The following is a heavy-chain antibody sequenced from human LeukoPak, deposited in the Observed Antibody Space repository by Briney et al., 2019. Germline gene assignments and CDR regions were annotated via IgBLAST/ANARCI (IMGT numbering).Heavy chain of an antibody. J-gene: IGHJ6*03. D-gene: IGHD5-18*01. CDR1: GGSFSGYY. Sequence: SETLSLTCAVYGGSFSGYYWSWIRQPPGKGLEWIGEINHSGSTNYNPSLKSRVTISVDTSKNQFSLKLSSETAADTAVYYCARGRRNSYGPYPQSITYYYYYYMDVWGKGTTVTVSS. CDR2: INHSGST. V-gene: IGHV4-34*01. CDR3: ARGRRNSYGPYPQSITYYYYYYMDV.